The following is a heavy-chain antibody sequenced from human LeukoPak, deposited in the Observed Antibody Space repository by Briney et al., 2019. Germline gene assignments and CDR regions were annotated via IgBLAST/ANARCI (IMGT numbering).Heavy chain of an antibody. D-gene: IGHD3-22*01. CDR2: IRYDGSNK. CDR3: AKGNYDSSGYYFGNDAFDI. CDR1: GFTFSSYG. J-gene: IGHJ3*02. V-gene: IGHV3-30*02. Sequence: GGSLRLSCAASGFTFSSYGMHWVRQAPGKGLEWVAFIRYDGSNKYYADSVKGRFTISRDNSKNTLYLQMNSLRAEDTAVYYCAKGNYDSSGYYFGNDAFDIWGQGTMVTVSS.